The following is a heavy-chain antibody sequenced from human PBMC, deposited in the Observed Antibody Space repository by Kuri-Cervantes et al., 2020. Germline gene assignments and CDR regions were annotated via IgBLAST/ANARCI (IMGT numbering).Heavy chain of an antibody. CDR1: GYTLTELS. Sequence: ASVKVSCKVSGYTLTELSMHWVRQATGQGLEWMGWMNPNSGNTGYAQKFQGRVTMTRNTSISTAYMELSSLRSEDTAVYYCARGSPYSSSWYNPYYYYGMDVWGQGTTVTVSS. J-gene: IGHJ6*02. CDR2: MNPNSGNT. D-gene: IGHD6-13*01. V-gene: IGHV1-8*01. CDR3: ARGSPYSSSWYNPYYYYGMDV.